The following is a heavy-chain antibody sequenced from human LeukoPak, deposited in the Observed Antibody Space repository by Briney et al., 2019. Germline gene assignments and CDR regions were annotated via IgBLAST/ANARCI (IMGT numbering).Heavy chain of an antibody. CDR1: GFTFSSYA. CDR2: ISGSGGST. Sequence: GGSLRLSCAASGFTFSSYAMSWVRPAPGKGLEWVSAISGSGGSTYYADSVKGRFTISRDNSKNTLYLQMNSLRAEDTAVYYCAKGRGWSSGRDAFDIWGQGTMVTVSS. CDR3: AKGRGWSSGRDAFDI. V-gene: IGHV3-23*01. J-gene: IGHJ3*02. D-gene: IGHD6-19*01.